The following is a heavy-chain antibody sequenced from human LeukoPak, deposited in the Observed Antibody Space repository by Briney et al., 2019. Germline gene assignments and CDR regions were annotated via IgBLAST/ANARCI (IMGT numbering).Heavy chain of an antibody. CDR3: ARAQWPYAFDI. V-gene: IGHV3-21*01. J-gene: IGHJ3*02. Sequence: KAGGSLRLSCAASRFTFSNYTLNWVRQAPGKGLEWVSSISSSSVYISYADSVKGRFTVSRDNAKNSLYLQMNSLRAEDTAVYYCARAQWPYAFDIWGQGTMVTVSS. CDR1: RFTFSNYT. CDR2: ISSSSVYI. D-gene: IGHD6-19*01.